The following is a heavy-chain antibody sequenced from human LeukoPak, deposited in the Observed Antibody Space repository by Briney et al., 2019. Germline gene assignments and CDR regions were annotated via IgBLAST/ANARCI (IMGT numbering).Heavy chain of an antibody. D-gene: IGHD2-15*01. CDR1: GGSFSGYY. Sequence: PSETLSLTCAVYGGSFSGYYWSWIRQPPGKGLEWIGEINHSGSINYNPSLKSRVTMSVDTSKNQFSLKLSSVTAADTAVYYCARGVMCSGGSCYLPLDYWGQGTLVTVSS. CDR3: ARGVMCSGGSCYLPLDY. J-gene: IGHJ4*02. V-gene: IGHV4-34*01. CDR2: INHSGSI.